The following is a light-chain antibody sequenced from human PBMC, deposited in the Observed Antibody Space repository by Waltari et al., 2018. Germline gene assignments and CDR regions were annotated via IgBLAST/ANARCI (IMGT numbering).Light chain of an antibody. V-gene: IGKV1-39*01. Sequence: IHITHSPSSLSASVGDRVTITCRASQRISNYVNWYQQKAGKAPKLLIYLASTLQSGVPSRFSGSGSGTDFTLTINSLQPEDFATYFCQQGYSSPLTFGGGTQVEIK. CDR3: QQGYSSPLT. CDR1: QRISNY. J-gene: IGKJ4*01. CDR2: LAS.